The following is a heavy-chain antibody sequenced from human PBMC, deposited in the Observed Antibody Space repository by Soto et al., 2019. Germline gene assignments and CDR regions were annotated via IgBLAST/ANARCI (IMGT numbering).Heavy chain of an antibody. Sequence: ASVKVSWKACGDTFTTFDINLIRQAPGQWLEWLGWMNADSGNTGYAQKFQGRVTLTRSTSISTAYMELNSLTSEDTAVYYCARNKRETGDFEYWGQGTLVTVSS. V-gene: IGHV1-8*01. J-gene: IGHJ4*02. CDR1: GDTFTTFD. CDR2: MNADSGNT. D-gene: IGHD7-27*01. CDR3: ARNKRETGDFEY.